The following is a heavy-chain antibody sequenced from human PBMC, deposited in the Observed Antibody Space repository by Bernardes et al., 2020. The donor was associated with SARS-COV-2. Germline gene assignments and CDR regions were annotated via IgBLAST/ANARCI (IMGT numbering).Heavy chain of an antibody. J-gene: IGHJ4*02. V-gene: IGHV2-70*11. D-gene: IGHD6-19*01. CDR1: GFSLSTSGMC. CDR2: IDWDDK. CDR3: ARISAYSSGWYFDY. Sequence: SGPTLVKPTQTLTLTCTFSGFSLSTSGMCVSWIRQPPGKALEWLARIDWDDKYYSTSLKTRLTISKDTSKNQVVLTMTNMDPVDTATYYCARISAYSSGWYFDYWGQGTLVTVSS.